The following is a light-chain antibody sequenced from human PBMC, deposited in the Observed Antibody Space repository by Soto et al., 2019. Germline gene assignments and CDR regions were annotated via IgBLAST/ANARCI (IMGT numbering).Light chain of an antibody. V-gene: IGLV2-8*01. J-gene: IGLJ1*01. Sequence: QSALTQPPSASGSPGQSVTISCTGTTNDVGAYNYVSWYKQHPGKAPKLVIYEVNKRPSGVPDRFSGSKSGNTASLTVSGLQAEDEADYYCSSFAVSNSFVFGTGTKVTVL. CDR1: TNDVGAYNY. CDR3: SSFAVSNSFV. CDR2: EVN.